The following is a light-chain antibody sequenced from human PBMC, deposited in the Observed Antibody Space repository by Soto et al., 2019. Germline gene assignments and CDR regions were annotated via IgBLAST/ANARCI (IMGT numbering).Light chain of an antibody. J-gene: IGLJ1*01. CDR1: KLGDKY. Sequence: SYELTQPSSVSVSPGQTASFTCSGDKLGDKYASWYQQKPGQSPVLVIYQDSKRPSGIPERFSGSNSGNTATLTISGTQAMDEADYYCQAWDSSTNYVFGTGTKLTVL. CDR3: QAWDSSTNYV. V-gene: IGLV3-1*01. CDR2: QDS.